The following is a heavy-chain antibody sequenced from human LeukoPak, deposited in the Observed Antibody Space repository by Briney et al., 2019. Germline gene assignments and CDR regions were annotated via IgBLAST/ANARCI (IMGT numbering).Heavy chain of an antibody. CDR3: ARLGFVVPAVIFDY. CDR1: GFTVSSNY. V-gene: IGHV3-53*01. Sequence: GASLRLSCAASGFTVSSNYMSWVRQAPGKGLEWVSVIYIGGSTYYADSVKGRFTISRDISKNTQYLQMNSLRAEDTAMYYCARLGFVVPAVIFDYWGQGTLVTVS. CDR2: IYIGGST. J-gene: IGHJ4*02. D-gene: IGHD2-2*02.